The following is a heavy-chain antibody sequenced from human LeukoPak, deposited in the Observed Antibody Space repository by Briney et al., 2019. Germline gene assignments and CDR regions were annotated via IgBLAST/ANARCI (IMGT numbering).Heavy chain of an antibody. J-gene: IGHJ5*02. CDR2: IYYSGST. V-gene: IGHV4-59*01. D-gene: IGHD3-10*01. CDR1: GGSISTNY. CDR3: ARIPYASENWFDP. Sequence: PSETLPLTCTVSGGSISTNYWSWIRQPPGKGLEWIGYIYYSGSTNYNPSLKSRITMSVDTSKNQFSLKLTSVTAADTAVYYCARIPYASENWFDPWGQGTLVTVSS.